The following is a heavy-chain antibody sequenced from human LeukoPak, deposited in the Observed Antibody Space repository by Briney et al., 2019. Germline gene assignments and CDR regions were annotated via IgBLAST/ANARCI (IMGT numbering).Heavy chain of an antibody. CDR3: ASRRGAY. V-gene: IGHV3-7*05. CDR2: IKQDGSEK. J-gene: IGHJ4*02. D-gene: IGHD5-24*01. CDR1: AFTFSSYW. Sequence: PGGSLRLSCAASAFTFSSYWMTWVRQAPGQGLEWVANIKQDGSEKYYVDSVKGRFTISRDNAKNSLFLQMNSLRAEDTAMYYCASRRGAYWGQGTLVTVSS.